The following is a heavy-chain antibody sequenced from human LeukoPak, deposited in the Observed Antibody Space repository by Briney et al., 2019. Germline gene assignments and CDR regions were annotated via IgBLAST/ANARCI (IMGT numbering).Heavy chain of an antibody. CDR1: SGSISNSNFF. Sequence: PSETLSLTCTVSSGSISNSNFFWGWIRQPPGKGLEWIGSIFYSGSTDYNPSLKSRVTISVDTSKNQFSLKLSSVTAADTAVYYCAGDLGYLDAFDIWGQGTMVTVSS. D-gene: IGHD5-18*01. V-gene: IGHV4-39*02. CDR3: AGDLGYLDAFDI. CDR2: IFYSGST. J-gene: IGHJ3*02.